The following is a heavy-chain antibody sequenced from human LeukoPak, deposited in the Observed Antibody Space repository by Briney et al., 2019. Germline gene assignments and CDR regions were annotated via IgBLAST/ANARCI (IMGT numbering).Heavy chain of an antibody. CDR3: GRVYSSSLLYFEY. V-gene: IGHV3-74*01. D-gene: IGHD6-13*01. Sequence: GGSLRLSCAASGFTFSSYWMFWVRQAPGKGLVWVSRINSDGSSTSYADPVKGRFTISRDNAKNTLYLQMNSLRAEDTAVYYCGRVYSSSLLYFEYWGQGTLVTVSS. CDR2: INSDGSST. J-gene: IGHJ4*02. CDR1: GFTFSSYW.